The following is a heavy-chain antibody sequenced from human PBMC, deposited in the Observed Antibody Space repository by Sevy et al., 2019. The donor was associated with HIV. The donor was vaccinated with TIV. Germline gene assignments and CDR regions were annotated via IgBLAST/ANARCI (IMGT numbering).Heavy chain of an antibody. CDR3: ARIRGYSGYASNTLYYFDY. Sequence: ASVKVSCKASGYTFTGYYMHWVRQAPGQGLEWMGWINPNSGGTNYAQKFQGRVTMTRDTSISTAYMELSRLRSDDTAVYYCARIRGYSGYASNTLYYFDYWGQGTLVTVSS. CDR2: INPNSGGT. D-gene: IGHD5-12*01. CDR1: GYTFTGYY. J-gene: IGHJ4*02. V-gene: IGHV1-2*02.